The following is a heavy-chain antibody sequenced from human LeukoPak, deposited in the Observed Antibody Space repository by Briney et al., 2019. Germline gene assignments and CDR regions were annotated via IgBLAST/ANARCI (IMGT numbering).Heavy chain of an antibody. CDR1: GFTFTTYR. V-gene: IGHV3-7*01. J-gene: IGHJ3*02. D-gene: IGHD3-22*01. Sequence: GGSLRLSCVNSGFTFTTYRMSWVRQAPGKGLEWVANTNQDGSEKNYVDSVKGRFTISRDNANNLLYLQMNTLRAGDTAVYYCAKHLYYYYSSAYYDVFDIWGQGTMVTVSS. CDR2: TNQDGSEK. CDR3: AKHLYYYYSSAYYDVFDI.